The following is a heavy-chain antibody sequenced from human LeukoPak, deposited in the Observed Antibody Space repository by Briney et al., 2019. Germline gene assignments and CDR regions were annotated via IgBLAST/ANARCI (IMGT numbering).Heavy chain of an antibody. J-gene: IGHJ6*02. D-gene: IGHD5-12*01. CDR2: IYYSGST. Sequence: SETLSLTCTVSGGSISSYYWSWIRQPPGKGLEWIGYIYYSGSTNYNPSLKSRVTISVDTSKNQFSLKLSSVTAADTAVYYCARESGRGYSGYDSYYYYYYGMDVWGQGTTVTVSS. CDR1: GGSISSYY. CDR3: ARESGRGYSGYDSYYYYYYGMDV. V-gene: IGHV4-59*01.